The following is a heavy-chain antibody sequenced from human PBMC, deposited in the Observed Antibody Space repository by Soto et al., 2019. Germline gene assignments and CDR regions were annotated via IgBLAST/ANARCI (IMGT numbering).Heavy chain of an antibody. CDR2: IKSDGSGT. CDR1: GFTFSSYW. D-gene: IGHD3-9*01. CDR3: AKDFFLVGAGGDVNYDILTGYSPGYYYGMDV. J-gene: IGHJ6*02. Sequence: GGSLRLSCAASGFTFSSYWMHWVRQAPGKGLVWVSRIKSDGSGTYYADSVKGRLTISRDNSKNTLYLQMNSLRAEDTAVYYCAKDFFLVGAGGDVNYDILTGYSPGYYYGMDVWGQGTTVTVSS. V-gene: IGHV3-74*01.